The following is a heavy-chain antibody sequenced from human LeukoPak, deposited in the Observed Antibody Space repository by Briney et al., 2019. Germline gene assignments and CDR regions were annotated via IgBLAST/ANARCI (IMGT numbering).Heavy chain of an antibody. CDR2: IRYDGSNK. CDR3: AKSAGYSYGCFDY. Sequence: GGSLRLSCAASGFTFSSYSMNWVRQAPGKGLEWVAFIRYDGSNKYYADSVKGRFTISRDNSKNTLYLQMNSLRAEDTAVYYCAKSAGYSYGCFDYWGQGTLVTVSS. V-gene: IGHV3-30*02. D-gene: IGHD5-18*01. CDR1: GFTFSSYS. J-gene: IGHJ4*02.